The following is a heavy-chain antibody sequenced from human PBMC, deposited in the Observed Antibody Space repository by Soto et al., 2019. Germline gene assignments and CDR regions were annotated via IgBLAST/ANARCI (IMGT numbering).Heavy chain of an antibody. CDR3: ATKPTYSTVWYYFDY. CDR2: IYHSGST. Sequence: SETLSLTCTVSGGSISSYYWSWIRQPPGKALEWIGYIYHSGSTNYNPSLKSRVTISVDTSKNQLSLNLSSVTAAGTAVYYCATKPTYSTVWYYFDYWGQGALVTVSS. CDR1: GGSISSYY. J-gene: IGHJ4*02. D-gene: IGHD2-2*01. V-gene: IGHV4-59*03.